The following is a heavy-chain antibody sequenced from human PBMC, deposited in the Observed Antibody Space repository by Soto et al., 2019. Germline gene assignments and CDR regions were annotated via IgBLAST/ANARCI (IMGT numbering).Heavy chain of an antibody. D-gene: IGHD3-22*01. CDR2: MNPNSGNT. V-gene: IGHV1-8*01. J-gene: IGHJ4*02. CDR3: ARGRYYYDSSGYPPRY. CDR1: GYTFTSYD. Sequence: QVQLVQSGAEVKKPGASVKVSCKASGYTFTSYDINWVRQATGQGLEWMGWMNPNSGNTGYAQKFQGRVTMTRNTSMSTAYMELSSLRSEDTAVYYCARGRYYYDSSGYPPRYWGQGTLVTVSS.